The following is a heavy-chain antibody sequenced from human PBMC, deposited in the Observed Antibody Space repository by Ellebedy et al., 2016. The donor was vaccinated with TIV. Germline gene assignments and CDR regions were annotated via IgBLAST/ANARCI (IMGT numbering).Heavy chain of an antibody. Sequence: SETLSLTXTVSGGSISSYYWSWIRQPPGKGLEWIGYIYYSGSTNYNPSLKSRVTISVDTSKNQFSLKLSSVTAADTAVYYCHRITIFGVVIAYYYMDVWGKGTTVTVSS. V-gene: IGHV4-59*01. J-gene: IGHJ6*03. CDR2: IYYSGST. CDR1: GGSISSYY. D-gene: IGHD3-3*01. CDR3: HRITIFGVVIAYYYMDV.